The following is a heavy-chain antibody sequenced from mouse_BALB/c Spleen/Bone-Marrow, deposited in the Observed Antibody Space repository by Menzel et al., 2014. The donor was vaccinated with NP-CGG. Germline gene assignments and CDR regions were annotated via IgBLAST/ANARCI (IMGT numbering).Heavy chain of an antibody. V-gene: IGHV1S81*02. CDR3: TRRLLYYAMDY. CDR2: INPSNGGT. CDR1: GYTFTSYY. D-gene: IGHD2-13*01. J-gene: IGHJ4*01. Sequence: QVQLQQSGAELVKPGASVKLSCKASGYTFTSYYMYWVKQRPGQGLEWIGEINPSNGGTNFNEKFKSKATLTVDKSSSTAYMQLSSLTSEDSAVYYCTRRLLYYAMDYWGQGTSATVSS.